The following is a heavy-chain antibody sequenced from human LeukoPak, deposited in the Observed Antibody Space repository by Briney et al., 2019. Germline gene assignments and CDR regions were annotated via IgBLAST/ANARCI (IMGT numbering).Heavy chain of an antibody. D-gene: IGHD3-22*01. V-gene: IGHV3-30*04. CDR2: ISYDGSNK. CDR3: ARSLIVVVITPPDY. Sequence: GGSLRLSCAAFGFTFSSYAMHWVRQAPGKGLEWVAVISYDGSNKYYADSVKGRFTISRDNSKNTLYLQMNSLRAEDTAVYYCARSLIVVVITPPDYWGQGTLVTVSS. CDR1: GFTFSSYA. J-gene: IGHJ4*02.